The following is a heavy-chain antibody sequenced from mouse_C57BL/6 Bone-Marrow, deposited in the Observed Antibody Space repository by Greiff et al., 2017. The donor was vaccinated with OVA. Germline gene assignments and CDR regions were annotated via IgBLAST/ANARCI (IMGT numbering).Heavy chain of an antibody. CDR3: ARQDGYFYAMDY. CDR2: IWSDGST. J-gene: IGHJ4*01. D-gene: IGHD2-3*01. CDR1: GFSLTSYG. V-gene: IGHV2-6-1*01. Sequence: QVQLQQSGPGLVAPSQCLSITCTVSGFSLTSYGVHWVRQPPGQGLEWLVVIWSDGSTTYNSALKTRLSNSKDNAKNQVFLKMNSLQTDDTAMYYCARQDGYFYAMDYWGQGTSVTVSS.